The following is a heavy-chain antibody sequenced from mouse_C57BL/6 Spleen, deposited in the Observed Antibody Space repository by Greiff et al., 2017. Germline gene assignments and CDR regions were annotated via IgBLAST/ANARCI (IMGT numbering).Heavy chain of an antibody. V-gene: IGHV14-4*01. CDR2: IDPENGDT. CDR3: TIRGGNYNFGV. J-gene: IGHJ1*03. D-gene: IGHD1-1*02. CDR1: GFNIKDDY. Sequence: VQLQQSGAELVRPGASVKLSCTASGFNIKDDYMHWVKQRPEQGLEGIGWIDPENGDTEYASKFQGKATITADTSSNTAYLQLSSLTSEDTAVYYCTIRGGNYNFGVWGTGTTVTVSS.